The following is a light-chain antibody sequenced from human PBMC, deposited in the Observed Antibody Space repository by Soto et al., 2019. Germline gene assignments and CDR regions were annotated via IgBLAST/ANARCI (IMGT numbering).Light chain of an antibody. Sequence: EIVMTQSPATLSVSPGERATLSCRASQSVSSNLAWYQQKPGQAPRLLIYGASTRATGISARFSGSGSGREFTPTISSLQSQDFAVYYCQQYNNWPSHTFGQGTKLEIK. V-gene: IGKV3-15*01. CDR2: GAS. J-gene: IGKJ2*01. CDR1: QSVSSN. CDR3: QQYNNWPSHT.